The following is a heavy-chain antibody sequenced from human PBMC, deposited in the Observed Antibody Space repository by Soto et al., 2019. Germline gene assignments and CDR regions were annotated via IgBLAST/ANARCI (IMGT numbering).Heavy chain of an antibody. D-gene: IGHD3-10*01. J-gene: IGHJ4*02. CDR1: GGSISSSSYY. V-gene: IGHV4-39*07. CDR3: ARGPGTMAKIDY. Sequence: SETLSLTCTVSGGSISSSSYYWGWIRQPPGKGLEWIGSIYYSGSTYYNPSLKSRVTISVDTSKNQFSLKLSSVTAADTAVYYCARGPGTMAKIDYWGQGTLVTVYS. CDR2: IYYSGST.